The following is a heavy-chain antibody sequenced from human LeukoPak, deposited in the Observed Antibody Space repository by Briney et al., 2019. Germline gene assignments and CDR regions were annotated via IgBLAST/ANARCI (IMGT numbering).Heavy chain of an antibody. CDR3: ARGRAAGKKEDFDY. J-gene: IGHJ4*02. V-gene: IGHV1-8*03. CDR2: MNPNSGNT. Sequence: ASVKVSCKASGYTFTSYDINWVRQATGQGHEWMGWMNPNSGNTGYAQKFQGRVTITRNTSISTAYMELSSLRSEDTAVYYCARGRAAGKKEDFDYWGQGTLVTVSS. D-gene: IGHD6-13*01. CDR1: GYTFTSYD.